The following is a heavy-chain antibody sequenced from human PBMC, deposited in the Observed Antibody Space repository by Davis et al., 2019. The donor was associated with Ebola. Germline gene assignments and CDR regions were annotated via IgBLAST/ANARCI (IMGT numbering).Heavy chain of an antibody. D-gene: IGHD2-15*01. CDR1: GYTFTDYY. Sequence: AASVKVSCKASGYTFTDYYMHWVRQAPGRGLEWMGWINPNSGGTNYAQKFQGRVTMTRDTSISTVYMELSRLRSDDTAVYYCARDSVPCSGGSCNGGFDPWGQGTLVTVSS. J-gene: IGHJ5*02. CDR2: INPNSGGT. CDR3: ARDSVPCSGGSCNGGFDP. V-gene: IGHV1-2*02.